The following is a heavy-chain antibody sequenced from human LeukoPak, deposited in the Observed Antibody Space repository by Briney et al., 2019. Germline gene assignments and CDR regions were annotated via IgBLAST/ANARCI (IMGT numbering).Heavy chain of an antibody. J-gene: IGHJ4*02. CDR1: GFTVRSNY. Sequence: GGSLRLSCAASGFTVRSNYMNWVRQALGKGLEWVGRIKSKTDGGTTDYAAPVKGRFTISRDDSKNTLYLQMNSLKTEDTAVYYCTTTSEYGDHKRWGQGTLVTVSS. D-gene: IGHD4-17*01. CDR3: TTTSEYGDHKR. V-gene: IGHV3-15*01. CDR2: IKSKTDGGTT.